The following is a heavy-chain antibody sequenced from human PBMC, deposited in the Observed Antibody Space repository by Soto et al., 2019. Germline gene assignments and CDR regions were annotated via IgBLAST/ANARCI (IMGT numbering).Heavy chain of an antibody. CDR1: GSLPVGSLSTYF. CDR3: ARARFSQWSQDYYGLDV. D-gene: IGHD3-3*01. V-gene: IGHV4-34*01. Sequence: PSETLSLTCGLSGSLPVGSLSTYFWTWIRLPPGKGLEWIGEINHSGSPNYSPSLRGRVTISLDTSKKQFSLNLSSVTAADTAVYFCARARFSQWSQDYYGLDVWGQGTTVTVSS. J-gene: IGHJ6*02. CDR2: INHSGSP.